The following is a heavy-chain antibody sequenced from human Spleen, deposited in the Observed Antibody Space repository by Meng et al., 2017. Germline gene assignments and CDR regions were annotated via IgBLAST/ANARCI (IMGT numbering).Heavy chain of an antibody. J-gene: IGHJ4*02. V-gene: IGHV1-2*06. CDR3: ARDLQGLRRTDY. CDR1: GYTFTGYY. D-gene: IGHD1-14*01. Sequence: ASVKVSCKASGYTFTGYYMYWVRQAPGQGLEWMGRINPNTGDPEYAQKFQGRVTMTRDTSIKTAFMELSRLRFDDTAFYYCARDLQGLRRTDYWGQGTLVTVSS. CDR2: INPNTGDP.